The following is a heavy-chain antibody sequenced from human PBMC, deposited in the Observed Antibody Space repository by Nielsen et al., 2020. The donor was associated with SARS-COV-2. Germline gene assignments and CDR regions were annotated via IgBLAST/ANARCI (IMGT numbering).Heavy chain of an antibody. CDR1: GFTFSSYE. V-gene: IGHV3-48*03. Sequence: GGSLRLSCAASGFTFSSYEMNWVRQAPGKGLEWVSYISSSGSTIYYADSVKGRFTISRDNAKNSLYLQMNSLRAEDTAVYYCARVAAVYCSGGSCLGWGQGTMVTVSS. CDR2: ISSSGSTI. CDR3: ARVAAVYCSGGSCLG. J-gene: IGHJ3*01. D-gene: IGHD2-15*01.